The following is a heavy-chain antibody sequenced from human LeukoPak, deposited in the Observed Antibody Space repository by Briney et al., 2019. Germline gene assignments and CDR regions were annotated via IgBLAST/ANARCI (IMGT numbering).Heavy chain of an antibody. Sequence: SETLSLTCAVYGGSFSGYYWSWIRQPPGKGLEWIGEINHSGSTNYNPSLKSRVTISVDTSKNQFSLKLSSVTAADTAVYYCARSEGYSYGSDYWGQGTLVTVSS. CDR3: ARSEGYSYGSDY. CDR2: INHSGST. D-gene: IGHD5-18*01. CDR1: GGSFSGYY. J-gene: IGHJ4*02. V-gene: IGHV4-34*01.